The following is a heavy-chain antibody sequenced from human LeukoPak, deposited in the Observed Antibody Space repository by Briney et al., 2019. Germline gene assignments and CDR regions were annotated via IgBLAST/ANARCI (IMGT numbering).Heavy chain of an antibody. CDR1: GGSISSYY. D-gene: IGHD1-7*01. J-gene: IGHJ4*02. Sequence: SETLSLTCTVSGGSISSYYWSWIRQPAGKGLEWIGRIYTSGSTNYNPSLESRVAMSVDTSKNQVSLKLSSVTAADTAVYYCASAASGTREFDYWGQGTLVTVSS. CDR3: ASAASGTREFDY. V-gene: IGHV4-4*07. CDR2: IYTSGST.